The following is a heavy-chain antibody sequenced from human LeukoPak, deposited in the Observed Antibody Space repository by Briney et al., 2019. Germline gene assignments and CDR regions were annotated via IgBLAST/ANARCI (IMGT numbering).Heavy chain of an antibody. CDR2: IYPGDSDT. CDR3: ARGGLRYFDEDWFDP. Sequence: GESLKISCKGSGYSFTSYWIGWVRQMPGKGLEWMGIIYPGDSDTRYSPSFQGQVTISADKSISTAYLQWSSLKASDTAMYYCARGGLRYFDEDWFDPWGQGTLVTVSS. CDR1: GYSFTSYW. V-gene: IGHV5-51*01. J-gene: IGHJ5*02. D-gene: IGHD3-9*01.